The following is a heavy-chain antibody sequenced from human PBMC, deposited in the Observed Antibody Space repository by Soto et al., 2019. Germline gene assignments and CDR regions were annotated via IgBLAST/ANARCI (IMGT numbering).Heavy chain of an antibody. CDR3: ARAKFESTGWHQFDI. CDR1: GGSFTGHF. CDR2: VSHSGNT. V-gene: IGHV4-34*01. D-gene: IGHD7-27*01. Sequence: SETLSLTCTVSGGSFTGHFWSWVRQPPGKGLEWIGEVSHSGNTKYYPSLRSRATLSVDSSKNQISLALTSVTAADTAVYYCARAKFESTGWHQFDIWGQGTLVTVSS. J-gene: IGHJ4*02.